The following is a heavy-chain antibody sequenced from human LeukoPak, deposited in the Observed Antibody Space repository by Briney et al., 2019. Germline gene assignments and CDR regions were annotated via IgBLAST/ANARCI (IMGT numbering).Heavy chain of an antibody. CDR1: GGSISSYY. J-gene: IGHJ5*02. D-gene: IGHD6-25*01. CDR2: IYYSGSP. V-gene: IGHV4-59*01. Sequence: SETLSLTCTVSGGSISSYYWSWIRQPPGKGLEWIGYIYYSGSPNYNPSLKSRVTISVDTSKNQFSLKLSSVTAADTAVYYCARAPGAATFDPWGQGTLVTVSS. CDR3: ARAPGAATFDP.